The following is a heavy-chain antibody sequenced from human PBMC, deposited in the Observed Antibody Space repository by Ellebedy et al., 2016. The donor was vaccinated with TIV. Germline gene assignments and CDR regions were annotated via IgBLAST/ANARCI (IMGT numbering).Heavy chain of an antibody. CDR3: AILDWRIYSDSSPARGY. V-gene: IGHV3-74*03. Sequence: PGGSLRLCCAASGFTFSSYAMSRVRQAPGKGLVWVSRINIDGSATTYADSVKGRFTISRDNAKNMLYLQMDSLRVEDTAVYYCAILDWRIYSDSSPARGYWGQGTLVTVSS. CDR2: INIDGSAT. J-gene: IGHJ4*02. CDR1: GFTFSSYA. D-gene: IGHD5-12*01.